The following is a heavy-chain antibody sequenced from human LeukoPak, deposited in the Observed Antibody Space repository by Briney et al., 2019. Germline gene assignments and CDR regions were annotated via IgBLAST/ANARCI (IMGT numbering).Heavy chain of an antibody. V-gene: IGHV4-39*01. Sequence: PSETLSLTCTVSGGSISSSSYYWGWIRQPPGKGLEWIGSIYYSGSTYYNPSLKSRVTISVDTSKNQFSLKLSSVTAADTAVYYCARRSSGRTSQYFQHWGQGTLVTVSS. J-gene: IGHJ1*01. CDR2: IYYSGST. CDR3: ARRSSGRTSQYFQH. D-gene: IGHD6-19*01. CDR1: GGSISSSSYY.